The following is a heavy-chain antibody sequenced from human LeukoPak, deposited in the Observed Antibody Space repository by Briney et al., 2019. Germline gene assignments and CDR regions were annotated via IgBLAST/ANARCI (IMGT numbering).Heavy chain of an antibody. CDR1: GFTFAGYA. D-gene: IGHD6-19*01. V-gene: IGHV3-23*01. CDR3: AIPHSSGWYFYFQH. Sequence: PGGSLRLSCAASGFTFAGYAMSWVRQAPGKGLEWVSTISGSGGSTYDADSVKGRFTISRDNSKNTLYLQMNSLRAEDTAVYYCAIPHSSGWYFYFQHWGQGTLVTVSS. CDR2: ISGSGGST. J-gene: IGHJ1*01.